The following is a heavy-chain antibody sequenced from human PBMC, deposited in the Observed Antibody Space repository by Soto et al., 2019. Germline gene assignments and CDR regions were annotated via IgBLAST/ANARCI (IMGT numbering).Heavy chain of an antibody. V-gene: IGHV3-48*02. D-gene: IGHD3-9*01. CDR3: ARAQDYDILTGSY. Sequence: EVQLVESGGGLVQPGGSLRLSCAASGFTFSSYSMNWVRQAPGKGLEWVSYISSSSSTIYYADSVKGRFTISRDNAKNSLYLQMISLRDEDTAVYYCARAQDYDILTGSYWGQGTLVTVSS. J-gene: IGHJ4*02. CDR2: ISSSSSTI. CDR1: GFTFSSYS.